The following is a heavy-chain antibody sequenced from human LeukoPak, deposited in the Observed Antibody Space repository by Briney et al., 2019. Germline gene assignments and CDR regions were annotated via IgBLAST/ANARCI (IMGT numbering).Heavy chain of an antibody. CDR1: GYSVSDYY. CDR2: INPNTGGT. D-gene: IGHD3-10*01. V-gene: IGHV1-2*02. J-gene: IGHJ5*02. Sequence: ASVKVSCKTSGYSVSDYYMHWVRQAPGQGLEWMGWINPNTGGTKYAQRFQDRVTMTRDTSISTAYMEVSRLRYDDTAVYYCARPLRVTMIRGAAFRASSDFDPWGQGTLVTVSS. CDR3: ARPLRVTMIRGAAFRASSDFDP.